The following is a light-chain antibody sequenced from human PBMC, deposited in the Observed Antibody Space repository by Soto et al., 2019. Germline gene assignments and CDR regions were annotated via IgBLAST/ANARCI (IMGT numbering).Light chain of an antibody. CDR2: GAS. CDR3: QQYGSSFT. J-gene: IGKJ2*01. Sequence: EIVLTQSPGTLSLSPGERATLSCRASQSVSSNYLAWYQQKAGQAPRLLIYGASSRATGIPDRISGSGSGTGFTFTINRLEPEDFAVYYCQQYGSSFTFGQGTKLEIK. CDR1: QSVSSNY. V-gene: IGKV3-20*01.